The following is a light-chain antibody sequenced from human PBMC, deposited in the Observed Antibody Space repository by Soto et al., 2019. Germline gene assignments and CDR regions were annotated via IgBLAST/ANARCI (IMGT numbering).Light chain of an antibody. V-gene: IGKV1-39*01. CDR3: QQSYGTPR. Sequence: DIQMTQSPSSLSASVGDRVTITCRASQSISNYLNWYQQNPGKAPKLLIYAASSLQSGVPSRFSGSGSATHFTLTISSLQPEDFATYYCQQSYGTPRFGQGTKV. CDR2: AAS. J-gene: IGKJ1*01. CDR1: QSISNY.